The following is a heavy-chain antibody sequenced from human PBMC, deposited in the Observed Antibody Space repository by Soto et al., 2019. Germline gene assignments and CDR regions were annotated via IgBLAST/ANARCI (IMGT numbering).Heavy chain of an antibody. CDR1: GFTFGGYA. V-gene: IGHV3-23*01. CDR2: ISGGGDAT. D-gene: IGHD4-17*01. CDR3: GRKSQVSVTVTGNWYFDL. Sequence: EVQLLESGGGLLQPGGSLRLSCAASGFTFGGYAMNWVRQAPGKGLEWVSGISGGGDATFYTDSVKGRFTISRDNSGNTLYLQMNSLRAEDTAVYFCGRKSQVSVTVTGNWYFDLWGRGTLVTVSS. J-gene: IGHJ2*01.